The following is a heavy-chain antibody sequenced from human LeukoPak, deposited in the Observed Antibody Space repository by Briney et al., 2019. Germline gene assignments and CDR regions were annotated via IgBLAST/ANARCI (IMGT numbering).Heavy chain of an antibody. CDR1: TFISXA. J-gene: IGHJ6*03. Sequence: TFISXAXXXVGQAPXQGLXXXGXIIPXFGTTNYAQKFQGRVTITTDESTRKDYMELSSLRSEDTAVYYCARGLGYYDSSGYSFYMDVWGKGTTVTVSS. V-gene: IGHV1-69*05. CDR3: ARGLGYYDSSGYSFYMDV. CDR2: IIPXFGTT. D-gene: IGHD3-22*01.